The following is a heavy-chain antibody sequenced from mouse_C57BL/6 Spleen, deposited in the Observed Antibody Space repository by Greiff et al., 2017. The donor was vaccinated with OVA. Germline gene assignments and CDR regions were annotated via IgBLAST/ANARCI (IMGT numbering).Heavy chain of an antibody. V-gene: IGHV5-9*04. D-gene: IGHD2-1*01. CDR1: GFTFSSYT. Sequence: VQLKESGGGLVKPGGSLKLSCAASGFTFSSYTMSWVRQTPEKRLEWVATISGGGGNTYYPASVKGRFTISRDNAKNTLYLQMSSLRSEDTAVDYCARHPWGKGPYAMDDWGQGTSVTVSS. CDR2: ISGGGGNT. CDR3: ARHPWGKGPYAMDD. J-gene: IGHJ4*01.